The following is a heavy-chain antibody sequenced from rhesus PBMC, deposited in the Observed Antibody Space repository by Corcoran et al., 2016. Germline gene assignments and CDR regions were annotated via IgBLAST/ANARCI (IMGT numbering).Heavy chain of an antibody. CDR3: TRTVLTAAGTGLDY. V-gene: IGHV1S9*01. J-gene: IGHJ4*01. Sequence: QVQLVQSGAEVKKPGASVTLSCKASGYTFPSYYLTWVRQAPGKVLEWIGWINPSNGNTGYAQKFQGRVTMTRGTSTSTAYMELSSLRSEDTAVYYCTRTVLTAAGTGLDYWGQGVLVTVSS. CDR1: GYTFPSYY. D-gene: IGHD6-31*01. CDR2: INPSNGNT.